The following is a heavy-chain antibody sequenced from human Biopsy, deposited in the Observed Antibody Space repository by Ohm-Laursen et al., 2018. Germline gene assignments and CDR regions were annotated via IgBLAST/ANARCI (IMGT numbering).Heavy chain of an antibody. CDR2: ISGGGTI. CDR3: ARDTRWSPYSMDV. D-gene: IGHD4-23*01. CDR1: GFSFSDYH. V-gene: IGHV3-11*01. J-gene: IGHJ6*02. Sequence: GSLRLSCTASGFSFSDYHMRWILQAPGRGLEWVSYISGGGTIYYGDSMKGRVTISRDNAKNSLYLQMHSLRAEDTAVYYCARDTRWSPYSMDVWGQGTTVTVSS.